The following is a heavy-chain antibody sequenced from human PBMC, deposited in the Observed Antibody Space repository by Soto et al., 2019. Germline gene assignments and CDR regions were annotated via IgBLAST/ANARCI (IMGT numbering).Heavy chain of an antibody. J-gene: IGHJ2*01. CDR1: GFTFSSYA. V-gene: IGHV3-23*01. CDR3: AKRVGVHGSVSYYREPWYFDL. CDR2: ISGSGGST. D-gene: IGHD3-10*01. Sequence: PGGSLRLSCAASGFTFSSYAMSWVRQAPWKGLEWVSAISGSGGSTYYADSVKGRFTISRDNSKNTLYLQMNSLRADDTAVYYCAKRVGVHGSVSYYREPWYFDLWGLGALVTVSS.